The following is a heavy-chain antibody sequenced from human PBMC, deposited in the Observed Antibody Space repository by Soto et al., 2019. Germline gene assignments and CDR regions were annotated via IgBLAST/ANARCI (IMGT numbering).Heavy chain of an antibody. V-gene: IGHV3-23*01. Sequence: DVQLLESGGGLVQPGGSLRLSCAANGFTFRSYAVSWVRQAPGKGLEWVSGISGSGISTHYADSVKGRFTVSRDNSKNMLYLQMNSLRAEYTAVYNCAKEPVGPDWYFDLWGRGTLVTVSS. CDR2: ISGSGIST. CDR1: GFTFRSYA. J-gene: IGHJ2*01. CDR3: AKEPVGPDWYFDL.